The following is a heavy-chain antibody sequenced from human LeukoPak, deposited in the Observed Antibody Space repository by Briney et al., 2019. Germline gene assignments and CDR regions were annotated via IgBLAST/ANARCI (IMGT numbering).Heavy chain of an antibody. Sequence: GGSLRLSCAASGFTFSSYGMHWVRQAPGKGLEWVAVISYDGSNKYYADSVKGRFTISRDNSKNALYLQMNSLRAEDTAVYYCARSPRGALDYWGQGTPVTVSS. D-gene: IGHD3-16*01. CDR3: ARSPRGALDY. CDR1: GFTFSSYG. CDR2: ISYDGSNK. J-gene: IGHJ4*02. V-gene: IGHV3-30*03.